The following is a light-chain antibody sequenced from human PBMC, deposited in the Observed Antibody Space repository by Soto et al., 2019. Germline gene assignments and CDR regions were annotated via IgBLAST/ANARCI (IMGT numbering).Light chain of an antibody. CDR3: QSYDSSLSGYV. Sequence: QFVLTQAPSVSGAPGQRVTISCTGNSSNIGAGYDVHWYQQLPGTAPKLLIYGNSNRPSGVPDRFSGSKPGTSASLAITGLQAEDEADYYCQSYDSSLSGYVFGTGTKVT. CDR2: GNS. J-gene: IGLJ1*01. CDR1: SSNIGAGYD. V-gene: IGLV1-40*01.